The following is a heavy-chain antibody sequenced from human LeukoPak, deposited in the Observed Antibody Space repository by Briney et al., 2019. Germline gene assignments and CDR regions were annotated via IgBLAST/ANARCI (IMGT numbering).Heavy chain of an antibody. V-gene: IGHV3-30*03. D-gene: IGHD3-22*01. CDR2: ISYDGSNK. Sequence: GGSLRLSCAASGFTFSSYGMHWVRQAPGKGLEWVAVISYDGSNKYYADSVKGRFTISRDNSKNTLYLQMNSLRAEDTAVYYCARHRYDSSGYTYWGQGTLVTVSS. CDR3: ARHRYDSSGYTY. J-gene: IGHJ4*02. CDR1: GFTFSSYG.